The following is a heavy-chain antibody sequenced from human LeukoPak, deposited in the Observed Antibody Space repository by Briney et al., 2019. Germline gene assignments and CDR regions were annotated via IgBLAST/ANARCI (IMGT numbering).Heavy chain of an antibody. CDR3: ARDRYCSSTSCYTLPNMDV. V-gene: IGHV1-2*02. Sequence: ASVKVSCKASGYTFTGYYMHWVRQAPGQGLEWMGWINPNSGGTNYAQKLQGRVTMTRDTSISTAYMELSRLRSDDTAVYYCARDRYCSSTSCYTLPNMDVWGKGTTVTVSS. J-gene: IGHJ6*03. D-gene: IGHD2-2*02. CDR1: GYTFTGYY. CDR2: INPNSGGT.